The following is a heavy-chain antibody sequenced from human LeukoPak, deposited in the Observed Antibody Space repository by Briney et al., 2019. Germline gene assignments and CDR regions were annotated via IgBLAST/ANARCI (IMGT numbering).Heavy chain of an antibody. D-gene: IGHD3-16*01. CDR1: GFTFSSYW. J-gene: IGHJ4*02. CDR3: GRDGGLAQFDY. V-gene: IGHV3-74*01. CDR2: INSDGSST. Sequence: GGSLRLSCVASGFTFSSYWMHWVRQGPGKGLVWVSRINSDGSSTNYADSVKGRFTISRDNAKNTLYLQMNSLRVEDTAVYYCGRDGGLAQFDYWGQGTLVTVSS.